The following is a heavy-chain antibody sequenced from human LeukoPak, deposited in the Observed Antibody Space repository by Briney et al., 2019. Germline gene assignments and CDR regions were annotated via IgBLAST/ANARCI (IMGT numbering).Heavy chain of an antibody. CDR2: SYYSGSA. D-gene: IGHD6-19*01. Sequence: SETLSLTCTVSGGSISGYYWCWIRHPPGKGLELIGYSYYSGSANYNPSLKSRVSISVDTAKNQFSLKMSSVTAADTAVYYCARDRDSSGWFDYWGQGTLVTVSS. CDR3: ARDRDSSGWFDY. V-gene: IGHV4-59*01. CDR1: GGSISGYY. J-gene: IGHJ4*02.